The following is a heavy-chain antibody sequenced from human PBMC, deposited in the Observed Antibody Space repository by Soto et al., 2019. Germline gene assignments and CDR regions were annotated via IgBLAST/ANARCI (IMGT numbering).Heavy chain of an antibody. J-gene: IGHJ6*02. Sequence: SETLSLTCTVSGGSVSSGSYYWSWIRQPPGKGLEWIGYIYYSGSTNYNPSLKSRVTISVDTSKNQFSLKLSSVTAADTAVYYCARGRGYKGNYYYYGMDVWGQGTTVTVSS. CDR3: ARGRGYKGNYYYYGMDV. D-gene: IGHD5-18*01. CDR1: GGSVSSGSYY. CDR2: IYYSGST. V-gene: IGHV4-61*01.